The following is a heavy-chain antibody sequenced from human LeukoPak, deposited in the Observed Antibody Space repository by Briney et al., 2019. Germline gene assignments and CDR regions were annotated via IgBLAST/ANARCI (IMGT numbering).Heavy chain of an antibody. CDR3: ARSYGSGSYYNPGDV. Sequence: GGSLRLSCAASGFTFSSYGMSWVRQAPGKGLEWVGRIRSKANSYATAYAASVKGRFTISRDDSKNTAYLQMNSLKTEDTAVYYCARSYGSGSYYNPGDVWGKGTTVTVSS. CDR1: GFTFSSYG. J-gene: IGHJ6*04. D-gene: IGHD3-10*01. V-gene: IGHV3-73*01. CDR2: IRSKANSYAT.